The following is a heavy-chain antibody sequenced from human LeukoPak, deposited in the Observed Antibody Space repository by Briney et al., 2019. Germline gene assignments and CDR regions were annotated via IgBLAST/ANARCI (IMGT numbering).Heavy chain of an antibody. CDR2: IYYSGST. CDR3: ARDYGDYFDY. V-gene: IGHV4-39*07. Sequence: SETLSLTCTVSGGSISSSNYYWGWIRQPPGKGLEWIGNIYYSGSTYYNPSLKSRVTISVDTSKNQFSLKLSSVTAADTAVYYCARDYGDYFDYWGQGTLVTVSS. D-gene: IGHD4-17*01. J-gene: IGHJ4*02. CDR1: GGSISSSNYY.